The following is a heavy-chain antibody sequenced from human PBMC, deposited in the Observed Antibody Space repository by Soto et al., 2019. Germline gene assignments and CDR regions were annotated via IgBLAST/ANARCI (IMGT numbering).Heavy chain of an antibody. CDR3: AGYTGDYVDY. Sequence: SETLSLTCTVSGGSISSYYWSWIRQPPGKGLEWIGYIYYSGSTNYNPSLKSRVTISVDTSKNQFSLKLSSVTAADTAVYYCAGYTGDYVDYWGQGTLVTVSS. J-gene: IGHJ4*02. D-gene: IGHD4-17*01. CDR2: IYYSGST. CDR1: GGSISSYY. V-gene: IGHV4-59*01.